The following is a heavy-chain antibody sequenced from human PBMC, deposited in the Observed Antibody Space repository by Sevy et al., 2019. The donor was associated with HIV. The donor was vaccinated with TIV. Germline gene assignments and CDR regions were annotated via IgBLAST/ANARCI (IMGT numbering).Heavy chain of an antibody. CDR3: TRCGGYNGPYYYGVDV. J-gene: IGHJ6*02. Sequence: GGSLSLSCTGSGFTFGDYAMSWFRQAPGKGLEWVGVIRSKVYGGTKEYAASVKGRFTISGDESKIMSYLQMNGPKTADTAVYYCTRCGGYNGPYYYGVDVWGQGTTVTVSS. D-gene: IGHD2-21*01. V-gene: IGHV3-49*03. CDR1: GFTFGDYA. CDR2: IRSKVYGGTK.